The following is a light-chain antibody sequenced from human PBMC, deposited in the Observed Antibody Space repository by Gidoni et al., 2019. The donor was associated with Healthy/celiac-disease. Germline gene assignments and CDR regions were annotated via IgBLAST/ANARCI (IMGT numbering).Light chain of an antibody. CDR1: QSISSY. V-gene: IGKV1-39*01. Sequence: QITQSPSSLSASVGDRVTITCRASQSISSYLNWYQQKPGKAPKLLIYAASSLQSGVPSRFSGSGSWTDFTLTISSLQPEDFATYYCQQRYSTPRELTFGEGTKVEIK. CDR3: QQRYSTPRELT. CDR2: AAS. J-gene: IGKJ4*01.